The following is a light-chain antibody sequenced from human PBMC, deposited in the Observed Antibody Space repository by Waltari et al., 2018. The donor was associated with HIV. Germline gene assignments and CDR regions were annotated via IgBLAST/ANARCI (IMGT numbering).Light chain of an antibody. J-gene: IGLJ2*01. CDR1: TSNIGNNF. Sequence: QSVLTQPPAVSAAPGQKVTISCSGTTSNIGNNFVCWYQKLPGTAPKLLMFDNHKGPPGVSDRFSASKPATSATLDNPGLHTGDEAEYYCGTWDTSLNAGVFGGGTKVSVL. CDR3: GTWDTSLNAGV. V-gene: IGLV1-51*01. CDR2: DNH.